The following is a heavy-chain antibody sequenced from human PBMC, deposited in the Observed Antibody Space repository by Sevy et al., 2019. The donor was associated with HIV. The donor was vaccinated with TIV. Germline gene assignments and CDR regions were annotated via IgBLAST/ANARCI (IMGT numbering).Heavy chain of an antibody. Sequence: ASVKVSCKASGYTFTGYYMHWVRQAPGQGLEWMGWINPNSGGTNYAQKFQGRVTMTRDTSISTAYMELGRLRSDDTAVYYCHYYDSSGRGYWGQGTLVTVSS. CDR3: HYYDSSGRGY. V-gene: IGHV1-2*02. CDR1: GYTFTGYY. D-gene: IGHD3-22*01. CDR2: INPNSGGT. J-gene: IGHJ4*02.